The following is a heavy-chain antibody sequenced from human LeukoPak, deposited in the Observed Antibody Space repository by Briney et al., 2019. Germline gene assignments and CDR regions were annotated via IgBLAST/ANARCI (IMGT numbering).Heavy chain of an antibody. CDR2: INPNSGGT. CDR1: GCTFTGYY. Sequence: ASVKVSCKASGCTFTGYYMHWARQAPGQGLEWMGCINPNSGGTNYAQKFQGRVTMTRDTSISTAYMGLSRLRSDDTAVYYCAREVSTGCYTDWGQGTLVTVSS. V-gene: IGHV1-2*02. J-gene: IGHJ4*02. CDR3: AREVSTGCYTD. D-gene: IGHD2-2*02.